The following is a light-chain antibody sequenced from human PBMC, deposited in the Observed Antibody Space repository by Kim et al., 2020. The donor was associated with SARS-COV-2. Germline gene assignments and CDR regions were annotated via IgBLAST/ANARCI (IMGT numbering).Light chain of an antibody. CDR2: LNS. CDR1: NSNIGSSP. J-gene: IGLJ3*02. Sequence: GQTVTISCSGSNSNIGSSPVTWYQQVPGTAPNLIIYLNSQRPSGVPGRFSGSKSGTSAFLAISGLQSEDAADYYCAAWDDTLKGPLFGGGTGLTVL. V-gene: IGLV1-44*01. CDR3: AAWDDTLKGPL.